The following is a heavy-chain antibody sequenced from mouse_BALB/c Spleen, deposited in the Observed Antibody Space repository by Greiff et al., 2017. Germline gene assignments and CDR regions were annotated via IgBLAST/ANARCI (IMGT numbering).Heavy chain of an antibody. CDR1: GFSLTSYG. CDR2: IWSGGST. J-gene: IGHJ1*01. CDR3: ARSYFDV. Sequence: QVQLQQSGPGLVQPSQSLSITCTVSGFSLTSYGVHWVRPSPGKGLEWLGVIWSGGSTDYNAAFISRLSISKDNSKSQVFFKMNSLQANDTAIYYCARSYFDVWGAGTTVTVSS. V-gene: IGHV2-2*02.